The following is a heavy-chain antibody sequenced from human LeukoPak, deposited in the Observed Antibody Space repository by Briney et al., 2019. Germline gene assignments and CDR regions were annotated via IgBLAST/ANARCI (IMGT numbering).Heavy chain of an antibody. CDR3: ARGRVEITMIVVVIPFFDY. D-gene: IGHD3-22*01. CDR1: GGSFSGYY. J-gene: IGHJ4*02. V-gene: IGHV4-34*01. CDR2: INHSGST. Sequence: PSETLSLTCAVYGGSFSGYYWSWIRQPPGKGLEWIGEINHSGSTNYNPSPKSRVTISVDTSKNQFSLKLSSVTAADTAVYYCARGRVEITMIVVVIPFFDYWGQGTLVTVSS.